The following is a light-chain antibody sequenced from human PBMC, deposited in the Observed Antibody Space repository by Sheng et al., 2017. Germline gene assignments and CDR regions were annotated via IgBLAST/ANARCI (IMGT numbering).Light chain of an antibody. CDR1: QSIGNW. CDR2: KAS. V-gene: IGKV1-5*03. J-gene: IGKJ5*01. Sequence: IQMTQSPSSLSASVGDRVTITCRASQSIGNWLAWYQQKPGKAPKLLIYKASTLQGGVPSRFSGSASGTEFTLTISSLQPDDFATYYCQQYNSYRITFGQGTRLEIK. CDR3: QQYNSYRIT.